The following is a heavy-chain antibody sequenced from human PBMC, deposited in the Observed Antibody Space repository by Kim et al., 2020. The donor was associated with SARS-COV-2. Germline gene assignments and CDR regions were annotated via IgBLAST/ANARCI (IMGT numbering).Heavy chain of an antibody. D-gene: IGHD1-26*01. V-gene: IGHV3-30*01. J-gene: IGHJ4*02. Sequence: AASVKGRFTISRDNSKNTLYLQMNSLRAEDTAVYYCARSSSGSYLGYFDYWGQGTLVTVSS. CDR3: ARSSSGSYLGYFDY.